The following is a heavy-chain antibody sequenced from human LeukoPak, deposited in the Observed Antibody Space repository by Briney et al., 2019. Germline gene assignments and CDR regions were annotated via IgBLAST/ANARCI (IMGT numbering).Heavy chain of an antibody. D-gene: IGHD5-24*01. Sequence: SETLSLTCTVSGGSIINHFWSWIRQPPGKGLEWIGYIYHSGTISYNPSLKSRVAISVDTSKNQFSLRLISMTPADTAVYYCAGGGDGYNFGDYWGQGILVTVSS. V-gene: IGHV4-59*11. CDR3: AGGGDGYNFGDY. J-gene: IGHJ4*02. CDR2: IYHSGTI. CDR1: GGSIINHF.